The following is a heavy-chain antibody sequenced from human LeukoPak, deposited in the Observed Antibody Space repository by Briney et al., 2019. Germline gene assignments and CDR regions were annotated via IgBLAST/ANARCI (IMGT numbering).Heavy chain of an antibody. CDR1: GFTFSSYT. J-gene: IGHJ6*01. CDR3: ARGSEGYCSGGGCYYGMDV. D-gene: IGHD2-15*01. Sequence: GGSLRLSCAASGFTFSSYTMNWARQAPGKGLEWVSYISSSSSYIYYADSVKGRFTISRDNAENSLYLQMNSLRAEDTAVYYCARGSEGYCSGGGCYYGMDVWGQGTTVTVSS. CDR2: ISSSSSYI. V-gene: IGHV3-21*01.